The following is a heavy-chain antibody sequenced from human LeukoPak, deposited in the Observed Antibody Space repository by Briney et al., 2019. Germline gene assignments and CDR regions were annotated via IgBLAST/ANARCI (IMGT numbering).Heavy chain of an antibody. J-gene: IGHJ4*02. D-gene: IGHD3-10*01. CDR1: GDSFSSGSYY. Sequence: PSETLSLTCTVSGDSFSSGSYYWSWIRQPPGKGLEWIGYIYYSGSTNYNPSLKSRVTISVDTSKNQFSLKLSSVTAADTAVYYCARDYVYGSGSYYNRGFDYWGQGTLVTVSS. V-gene: IGHV4-61*01. CDR3: ARDYVYGSGSYYNRGFDY. CDR2: IYYSGST.